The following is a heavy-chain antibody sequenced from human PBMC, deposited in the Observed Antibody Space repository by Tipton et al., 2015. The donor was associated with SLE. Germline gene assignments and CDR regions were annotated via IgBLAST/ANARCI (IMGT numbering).Heavy chain of an antibody. D-gene: IGHD5/OR15-5a*01. J-gene: IGHJ2*01. CDR3: ARGPLYGVYVFWYFDL. CDR2: INHSGST. CDR1: GGSFRGYY. V-gene: IGHV4-34*01. Sequence: GLVKPSETLSLTCDVSGGSFRGYYWSWIRQSPTKGLEWIGEINHSGSTNYNPSLRGRASISADMSKNQFALKVTSVTAADTAVYYCARGPLYGVYVFWYFDLWGRGTPVTVSS.